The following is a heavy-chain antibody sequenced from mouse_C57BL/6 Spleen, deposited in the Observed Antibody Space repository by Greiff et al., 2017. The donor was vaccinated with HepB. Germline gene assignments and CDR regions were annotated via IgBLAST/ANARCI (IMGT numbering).Heavy chain of an antibody. D-gene: IGHD1-1*01. CDR2: IDPSDSYT. CDR1: GYTFTSYW. Sequence: VQLQQPGAELVKPGASVKLSCKASGYTFTSYWMQWVKQRPGQGLEWIGEIDPSDSYTNYNQKFKGKATLTVDTSSSTAYMQLSSLTSEDSAVYYCARAIYGSSWGYFDVWGTGTTVTVSS. V-gene: IGHV1-50*01. CDR3: ARAIYGSSWGYFDV. J-gene: IGHJ1*03.